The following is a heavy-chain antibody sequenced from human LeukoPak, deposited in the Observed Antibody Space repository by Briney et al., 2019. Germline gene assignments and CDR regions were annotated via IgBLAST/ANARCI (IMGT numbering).Heavy chain of an antibody. CDR2: IYYTGST. V-gene: IGHV4-59*08. Sequence: PSETLSLTCSVSGGSISSYYWSWIRQPPGKGLEWIGYIYYTGSTNYNPSLKSRVTISVDTSKNQFSLKLSSVTAADTAVYYCARRSSSGWYYFDFWGQGTLVTVSS. D-gene: IGHD6-19*01. J-gene: IGHJ4*02. CDR1: GGSISSYY. CDR3: ARRSSSGWYYFDF.